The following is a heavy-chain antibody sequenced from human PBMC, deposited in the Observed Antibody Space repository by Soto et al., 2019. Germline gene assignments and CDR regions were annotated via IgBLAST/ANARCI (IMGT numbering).Heavy chain of an antibody. Sequence: ASVKVSCKASGYTFTSYYMHWVRQAPGQGLEWMGIISPSGGSTSYAQKFQGRVTMTRDTSTSTVYMELSSLRSEDTAVYYCARGASAKYCSGGSCYGSWFDPWGQGTLVTVSS. J-gene: IGHJ5*02. D-gene: IGHD2-15*01. CDR1: GYTFTSYY. V-gene: IGHV1-46*03. CDR2: ISPSGGST. CDR3: ARGASAKYCSGGSCYGSWFDP.